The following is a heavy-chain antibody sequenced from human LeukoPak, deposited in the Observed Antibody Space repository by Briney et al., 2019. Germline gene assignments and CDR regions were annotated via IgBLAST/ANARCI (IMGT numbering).Heavy chain of an antibody. CDR1: GFTFSSYA. V-gene: IGHV3-7*01. D-gene: IGHD3-22*01. Sequence: GGSLRLSCAASGFTFSSYAMSWVRQAPGKGLEWVANIKQDGSEKYYVDSVKGRFTISRDNAKNSLYLQMNSLRAEDTAVYYCASIYDSSGYYYGYWGQGTLVTVSS. CDR3: ASIYDSSGYYYGY. J-gene: IGHJ4*02. CDR2: IKQDGSEK.